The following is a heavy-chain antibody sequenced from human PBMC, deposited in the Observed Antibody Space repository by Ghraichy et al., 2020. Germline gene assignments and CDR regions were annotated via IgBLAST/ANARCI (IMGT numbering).Heavy chain of an antibody. D-gene: IGHD3-10*01. CDR2: IYYSGST. V-gene: IGHV4-39*01. CDR1: GGSISRSSYY. CDR3: ARRSFDYFGSGSEYYFAY. J-gene: IGHJ4*02. Sequence: SETLSLTCTVSGGSISRSSYYWGWIRQPPGKGLEWIGIIYYSGSTYYNPSLKSRVTISVDTSKNQFSLKLSSVTAAETAVYYCARRSFDYFGSGSEYYFAYWGQGTLVTVSS.